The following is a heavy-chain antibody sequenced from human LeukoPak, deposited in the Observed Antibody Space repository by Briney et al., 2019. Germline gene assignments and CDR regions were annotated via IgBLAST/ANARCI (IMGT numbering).Heavy chain of an antibody. CDR2: INHSGST. V-gene: IGHV4-34*01. Sequence: SETLSLTCAVYGGSCSGYYWSWIRQPPGKRLEWIGEINHSGSTNYNPSLKSRVTISVDTSKNQFSLKLSSVTAADTAVYYCARTRYSGYDKKPIDYWGQGTLVTVSS. CDR1: GGSCSGYY. CDR3: ARTRYSGYDKKPIDY. D-gene: IGHD5-12*01. J-gene: IGHJ4*02.